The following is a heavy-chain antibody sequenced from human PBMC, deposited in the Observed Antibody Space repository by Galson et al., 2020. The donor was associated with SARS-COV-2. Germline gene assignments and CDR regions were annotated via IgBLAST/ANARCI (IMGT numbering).Heavy chain of an antibody. Sequence: ETSETLSLTCTVSGGSISTYYWSWIRQPPGNGLEWIGYIYYSGSTNYNPSLKSRVTIAADTSKNQFSLKLSSVTAADTAVYYCARARRQQLVQGLDYWGQGTLVTVFS. CDR1: GGSISTYY. CDR2: IYYSGST. V-gene: IGHV4-59*01. CDR3: ARARRQQLVQGLDY. D-gene: IGHD6-13*01. J-gene: IGHJ4*02.